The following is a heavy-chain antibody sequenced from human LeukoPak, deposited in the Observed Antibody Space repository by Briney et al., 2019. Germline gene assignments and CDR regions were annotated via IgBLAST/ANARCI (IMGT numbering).Heavy chain of an antibody. D-gene: IGHD3-10*01. CDR1: GGSISSYY. CDR2: IYTSGST. V-gene: IGHV4-4*07. Sequence: SETLSLTCTVSGGSISSYYWSWIRQPAGKGLEWIGRIYTSGSTNYNPSLKSRVTMSVDTSKNQFSLKLSSVTAADTAMYYCARAVGSGSFQTYYYYMDVWGKGTTVTISS. J-gene: IGHJ6*03. CDR3: ARAVGSGSFQTYYYYMDV.